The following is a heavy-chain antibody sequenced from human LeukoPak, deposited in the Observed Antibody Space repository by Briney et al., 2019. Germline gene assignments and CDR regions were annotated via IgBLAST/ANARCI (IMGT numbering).Heavy chain of an antibody. CDR1: GFTFSSYS. CDR2: ISSSSSYI. J-gene: IGHJ6*03. CDR3: ARDWILECLLPQIYYYYYYMDV. D-gene: IGHD3-3*01. Sequence: GGSLRLSCAASGFTFSSYSMNWVRQAPGKGLEWVSSISSSSSYIYYADSVKGRFTISRDNAKNSLCLQMNSLRAEDTAVYYCARDWILECLLPQIYYYYYYMDVWGKGTTVTVSS. V-gene: IGHV3-21*01.